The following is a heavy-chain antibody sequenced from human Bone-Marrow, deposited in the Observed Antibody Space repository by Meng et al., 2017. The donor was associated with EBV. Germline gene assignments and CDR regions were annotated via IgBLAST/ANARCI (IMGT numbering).Heavy chain of an antibody. D-gene: IGHD3-10*01. V-gene: IGHV1-69*06. CDR1: GGTFSSYA. Sequence: QVLWVRSGAEVKRPWSSVKVSCKASGGTFSSYAISWVRQAPGQGLEWMGGIIPIFGTANYAQKFQGRVTITADKSTSTAYMELSSLRSEDTAVYYCARDRHITMVQGKRGFDYWGQGTLVTVSS. J-gene: IGHJ4*02. CDR2: IIPIFGTA. CDR3: ARDRHITMVQGKRGFDY.